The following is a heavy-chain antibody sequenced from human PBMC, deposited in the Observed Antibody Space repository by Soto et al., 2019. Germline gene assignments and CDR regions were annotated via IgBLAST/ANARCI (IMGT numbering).Heavy chain of an antibody. D-gene: IGHD2-21*02. V-gene: IGHV4-31*03. Sequence: PSETLSLTCSVSGGSISGHYWSWIRQHPGKGLEWIGYIYYSGSTYYNPSLKSRITISVDTSKNQFSLKLSSVTAADTAVYYCARSSPVVTAPWGQGTLVTVSS. J-gene: IGHJ5*02. CDR2: IYYSGST. CDR3: ARSSPVVTAP. CDR1: GGSISGHY.